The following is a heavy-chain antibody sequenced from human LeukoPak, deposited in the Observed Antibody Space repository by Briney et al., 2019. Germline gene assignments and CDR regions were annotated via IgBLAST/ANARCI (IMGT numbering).Heavy chain of an antibody. D-gene: IGHD6-13*01. CDR1: GGSITSGYYY. CDR2: IYPGGSS. Sequence: PSQTLSLTCTVSGGSITSGYYYWAWIRQSPGKGLEWIGYIYPGGSSYYNPSLESRVTMSVDTSKNQIFLTLSSVTAADTAVYYCLRIVAAGTYLGYFDYWGQGTLVTVSS. V-gene: IGHV4-30-2*06. J-gene: IGHJ4*02. CDR3: LRIVAAGTYLGYFDY.